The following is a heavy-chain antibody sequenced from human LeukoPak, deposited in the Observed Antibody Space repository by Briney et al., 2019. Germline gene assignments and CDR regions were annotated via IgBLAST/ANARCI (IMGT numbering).Heavy chain of an antibody. J-gene: IGHJ6*04. CDR2: ISSSSSYI. Sequence: GGSLRLSCAASGFTFSSYSMNWVRQAPGKGLEWVPSISSSSSYIYYADSVKGRFTISRDNAKNSLYLQMNSLRAEDTAVYYCAGGYCSSTSCYYGMDVWGKGTTVTVSS. CDR1: GFTFSSYS. D-gene: IGHD2-2*01. V-gene: IGHV3-21*01. CDR3: AGGYCSSTSCYYGMDV.